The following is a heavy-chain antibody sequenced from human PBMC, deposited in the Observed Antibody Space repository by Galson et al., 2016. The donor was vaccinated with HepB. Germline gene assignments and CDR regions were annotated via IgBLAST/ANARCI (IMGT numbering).Heavy chain of an antibody. Sequence: SLRLSCAASGFTFRNYGMHWVRQAPGKGLEWVALIWNDGSNTHYADSVKGRVSISRDNSKNTLYLQMSSLRAADTAVYYCSREAIGTTVTTVAFDIWGQGTIVTVSS. CDR3: SREAIGTTVTTVAFDI. D-gene: IGHD4-17*01. J-gene: IGHJ3*02. CDR2: IWNDGSNT. V-gene: IGHV3-33*01. CDR1: GFTFRNYG.